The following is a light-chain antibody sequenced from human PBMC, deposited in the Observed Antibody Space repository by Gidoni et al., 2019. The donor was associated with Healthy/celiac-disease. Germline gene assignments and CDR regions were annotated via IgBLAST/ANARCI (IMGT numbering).Light chain of an antibody. CDR1: QSVSSY. CDR2: DAS. CDR3: QQRSNCPT. V-gene: IGKV3-11*01. Sequence: EIVLTQSPATLSLSPGERATLSCRASQSVSSYLAWYQQKPGQAPRLLIYDASNRATGIPARFSGSASGTVFTLTISSLEPEDFAVYYCQQRSNCPTFGGGTKVEIK. J-gene: IGKJ4*01.